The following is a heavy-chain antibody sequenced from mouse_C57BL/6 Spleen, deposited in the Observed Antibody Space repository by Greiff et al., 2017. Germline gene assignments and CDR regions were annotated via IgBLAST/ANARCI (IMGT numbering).Heavy chain of an antibody. CDR2: INPNNGGT. J-gene: IGHJ1*03. CDR3: ASGYFDV. Sequence: EVKLQQSGPELVKPGASVKISCKASGYTFTDYYMNWVKQSHGKSLEWIGDINPNNGGTSYNQKFKGKATLTVDKSSSTAYMELRSLTSEDSAVYYGASGYFDVWGTGTTVTVSS. V-gene: IGHV1-26*01. CDR1: GYTFTDYY.